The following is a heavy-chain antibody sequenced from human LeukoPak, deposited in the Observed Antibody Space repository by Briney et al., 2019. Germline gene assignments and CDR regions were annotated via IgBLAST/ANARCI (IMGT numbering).Heavy chain of an antibody. J-gene: IGHJ4*02. CDR2: ISWNSGSI. Sequence: PGGSLRLSCAASGFTFDDYAMHWVRQAPGKGLEWVSGISWNSGSIGYADSVKGRFTISRDNAKNSLYLQMNSLRAEDTALYYCATAPHRYCSGGSCYGYFDYWGQGTLVTVSS. CDR3: ATAPHRYCSGGSCYGYFDY. D-gene: IGHD2-15*01. CDR1: GFTFDDYA. V-gene: IGHV3-9*01.